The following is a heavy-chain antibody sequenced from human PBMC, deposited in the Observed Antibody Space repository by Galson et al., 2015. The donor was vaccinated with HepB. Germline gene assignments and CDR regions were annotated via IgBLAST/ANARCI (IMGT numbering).Heavy chain of an antibody. Sequence: SLRLSCAASGFTFSRSDMHWVRQAPGKGLEWVAVISNDGSLKYYADSVKGRFTISRDISKNTLYLRMNSLSAEDTAVYYCAKGLYDPFYFDYWGQGTLVTVSS. CDR3: AKGLYDPFYFDY. D-gene: IGHD3-22*01. J-gene: IGHJ4*02. V-gene: IGHV3-30*18. CDR1: GFTFSRSD. CDR2: ISNDGSLK.